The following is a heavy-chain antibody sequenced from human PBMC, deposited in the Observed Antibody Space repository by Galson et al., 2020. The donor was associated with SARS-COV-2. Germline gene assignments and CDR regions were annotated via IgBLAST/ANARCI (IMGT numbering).Heavy chain of an antibody. Sequence: GGSLRLSCAASGFTFSSYGMHWVRQAPGKGLEWVAVIWYDGSNKYYADSVKGRFTISRDNSKNTLYVQMNSLRAEDTAVYYCARDYYDSSGYYYPRFDPWGQGTLVTVSS. CDR3: ARDYYDSSGYYYPRFDP. V-gene: IGHV3-33*01. J-gene: IGHJ5*02. CDR2: IWYDGSNK. D-gene: IGHD3-22*01. CDR1: GFTFSSYG.